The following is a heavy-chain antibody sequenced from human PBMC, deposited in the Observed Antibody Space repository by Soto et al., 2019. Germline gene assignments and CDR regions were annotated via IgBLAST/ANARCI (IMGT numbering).Heavy chain of an antibody. CDR2: ISYDGSNK. CDR3: ARDSLIYCSSTSCSNLDY. CDR1: GFTFSSYA. Sequence: PGGPLRLSCAASGFTFSSYAMHWVRQAPGKGLEWVAVISYDGSNKYYADSVKGRFTISRDNSKNTLYLQMNSLRAEDTAVYYCARDSLIYCSSTSCSNLDYWGQGTLVTVSS. V-gene: IGHV3-30-3*01. D-gene: IGHD2-2*01. J-gene: IGHJ4*02.